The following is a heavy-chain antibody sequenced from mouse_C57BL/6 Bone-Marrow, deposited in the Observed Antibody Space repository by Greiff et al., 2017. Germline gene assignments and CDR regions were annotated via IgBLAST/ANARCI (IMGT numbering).Heavy chain of an antibody. CDR3: ARWDGGFAY. Sequence: DVKLQESGPELVKPGASVKIPCKASGYTFTDYNMDWVKQSHGKSLEWIGDINPNNGGTIYNQKFKGKATLTVDKSSSTAYMELRSLTSEDTAVYYCARWDGGFAYWGQGTLVTVSA. V-gene: IGHV1-18*01. CDR1: GYTFTDYN. CDR2: INPNNGGT. D-gene: IGHD2-3*01. J-gene: IGHJ3*01.